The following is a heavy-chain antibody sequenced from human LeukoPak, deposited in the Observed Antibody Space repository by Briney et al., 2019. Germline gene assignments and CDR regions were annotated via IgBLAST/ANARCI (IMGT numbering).Heavy chain of an antibody. V-gene: IGHV3-33*01. J-gene: IGHJ4*02. CDR1: GFTFSSYG. Sequence: PGGSLRLSCAASGFTFSSYGMHWVRQAPGKGLEWVAVIWYDGSNKYYADSVKGRFTISRDNSKNTLYLQMNSLRADDTAVYYCARSRYYYDSSGYDSLDYWGQGTLVTVSS. CDR2: IWYDGSNK. D-gene: IGHD3-22*01. CDR3: ARSRYYYDSSGYDSLDY.